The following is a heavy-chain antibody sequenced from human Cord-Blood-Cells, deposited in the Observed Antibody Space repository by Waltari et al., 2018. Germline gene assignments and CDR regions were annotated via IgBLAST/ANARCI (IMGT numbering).Heavy chain of an antibody. Sequence: QVQLVQSGAEVKKPGASVKVSCKASGYTFTSYGISWVRQAPGQGLEWMGWISAYNGNTNYAQKLQGRGTMTTDTATSTAYMELRSLRSDDTAVYYCARSGSSTSCYYYYYYGMDVWGQGTTVTVSS. V-gene: IGHV1-18*01. J-gene: IGHJ6*02. D-gene: IGHD2-2*01. CDR1: GYTFTSYG. CDR2: ISAYNGNT. CDR3: ARSGSSTSCYYYYYYGMDV.